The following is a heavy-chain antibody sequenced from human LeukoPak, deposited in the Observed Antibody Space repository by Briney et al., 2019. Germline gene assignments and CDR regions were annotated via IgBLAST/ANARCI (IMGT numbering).Heavy chain of an antibody. Sequence: GGSLRLSCAASGFTFSSYGVHWVRQAPGKGLEWVAFIRYDGSNKYYADSVKGRFTISRDNSKNTLYLQMNSLRAEDTAVYYCAKDRARYNWNLFDYWGQGTLVTVSS. D-gene: IGHD1-1*01. V-gene: IGHV3-30*02. J-gene: IGHJ4*02. CDR2: IRYDGSNK. CDR3: AKDRARYNWNLFDY. CDR1: GFTFSSYG.